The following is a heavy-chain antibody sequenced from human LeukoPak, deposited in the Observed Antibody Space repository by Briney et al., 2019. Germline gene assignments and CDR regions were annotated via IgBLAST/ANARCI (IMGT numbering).Heavy chain of an antibody. J-gene: IGHJ4*02. V-gene: IGHV4-59*01. CDR3: ARFPRTGYSSGWYGGYFDY. D-gene: IGHD6-19*01. CDR1: GGSISSYY. Sequence: SETLSLTCTVSGGSISSYYWNWIRQPPGKGLEWIGYIYYSGNTDYNPSLKSRVTISVDTSKNQFSLNLSSVTAADTAVYYCARFPRTGYSSGWYGGYFDYWGQGTLVTVSS. CDR2: IYYSGNT.